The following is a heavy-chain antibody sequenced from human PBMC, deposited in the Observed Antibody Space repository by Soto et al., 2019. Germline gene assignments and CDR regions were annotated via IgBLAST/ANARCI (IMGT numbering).Heavy chain of an antibody. CDR2: ISWNSGSI. CDR3: ARDQGSSFNYYYYGMDV. CDR1: GFTFDDYA. Sequence: GGSLRLSCAASGFTFDDYAMHWVRQAPGKGLEWVSGISWNSGSIGYADSVKGRFTISRDNAKNSLYLQMNSLRAEDTAVYYCARDQGSSFNYYYYGMDVWGQGTTVTVSS. J-gene: IGHJ6*02. V-gene: IGHV3-9*01. D-gene: IGHD6-6*01.